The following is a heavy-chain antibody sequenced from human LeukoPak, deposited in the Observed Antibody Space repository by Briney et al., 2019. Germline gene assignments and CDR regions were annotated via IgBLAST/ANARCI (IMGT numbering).Heavy chain of an antibody. J-gene: IGHJ5*02. CDR3: ARVSDWFDP. V-gene: IGHV1-2*02. CDR2: INPNSGGT. Sequence: GASVKVSCKASGYTFTSYGISWVRQAPGQGLEWMGWINPNSGGTNYAQKFQGRVTMTRDTSISTAYMELSRLRSDDTAVYYCARVSDWFDPWGQGTLVTVSS. CDR1: GYTFTSYG.